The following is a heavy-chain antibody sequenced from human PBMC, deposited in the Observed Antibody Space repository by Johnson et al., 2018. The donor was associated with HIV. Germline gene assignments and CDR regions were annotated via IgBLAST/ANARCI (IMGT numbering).Heavy chain of an antibody. Sequence: QVQLVESGGGVVQPGRSLRLSCAVSGFTLSSYVMHWVRQAPGKGLECVAVMSYDGSDKYYADSVKGRFTISRDNSKNTLYLQMNSLRAEDTAVYFCARGYCTSSSHCDAFDLWGQGKMVTVSS. CDR1: GFTLSSYV. J-gene: IGHJ3*01. V-gene: IGHV3-30*04. D-gene: IGHD2-2*01. CDR3: ARGYCTSSSHCDAFDL. CDR2: MSYDGSDK.